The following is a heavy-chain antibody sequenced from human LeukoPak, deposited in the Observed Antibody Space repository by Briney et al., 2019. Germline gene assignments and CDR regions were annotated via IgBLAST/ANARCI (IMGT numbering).Heavy chain of an antibody. CDR1: GFTFTTYG. CDR3: AKRAASGTKHFEF. CDR2: ISDNT. Sequence: PGGSLRLSCAASGFTFTTYGMSWVRQAPGKGLEWISTISDNTYYADSVKGRFTISRDNPKNTLYLQMDSLSAEDTAIYYCAKRAASGTKHFEFWGQGTLVTVSS. J-gene: IGHJ4*02. D-gene: IGHD6-13*01. V-gene: IGHV3-23*01.